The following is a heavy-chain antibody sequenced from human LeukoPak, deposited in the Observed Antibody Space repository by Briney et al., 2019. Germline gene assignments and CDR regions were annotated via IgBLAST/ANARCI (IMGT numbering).Heavy chain of an antibody. CDR3: AKDMYSYDSGGYYLAFDY. Sequence: GGSLRLSCAASGLTLRNYAMSWVRQAPGKGLEWVSAISAVGGSKGYADSVKGRFTISRDNSKNTLHLQMNSLRAEDTAVYYCAKDMYSYDSGGYYLAFDYWGQGTLVTVSS. D-gene: IGHD3-22*01. CDR1: GLTLRNYA. V-gene: IGHV3-23*01. J-gene: IGHJ4*02. CDR2: ISAVGGSK.